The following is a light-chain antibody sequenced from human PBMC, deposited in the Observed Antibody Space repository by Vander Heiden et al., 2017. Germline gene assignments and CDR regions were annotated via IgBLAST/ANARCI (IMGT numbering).Light chain of an antibody. CDR2: TES. CDR3: QQTDSIPWT. J-gene: IGKJ2*02. Sequence: IQMTQSPSSLSASVGDRVTITCRASQSIGRYLNWYHHKPGKAPKLLIYTESTLQSGVSSRFSGSGSGTTFTLTISSLQPEDFATYYCQQTDSIPWTFGQGTKLEIK. CDR1: QSIGRY. V-gene: IGKV1-39*01.